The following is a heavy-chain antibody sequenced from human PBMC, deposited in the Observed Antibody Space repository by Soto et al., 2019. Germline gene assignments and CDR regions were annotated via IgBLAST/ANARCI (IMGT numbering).Heavy chain of an antibody. CDR1: GFTFSSYA. V-gene: IGHV3-30-3*01. Sequence: GGSLRLSCAASGFTFSSYAMHWVRQAPGKGLEWVAVISYDGSNKYYADSVKGRFTISRDNSKNTLYLQMNSLRAEDTAVYYCARGSRTVTTIELKNRYYYYYGMDVWGQGTTVTVSS. J-gene: IGHJ6*02. D-gene: IGHD4-17*01. CDR3: ARGSRTVTTIELKNRYYYYYGMDV. CDR2: ISYDGSNK.